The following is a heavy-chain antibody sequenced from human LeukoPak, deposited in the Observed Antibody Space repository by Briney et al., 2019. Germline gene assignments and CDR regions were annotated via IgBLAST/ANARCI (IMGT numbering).Heavy chain of an antibody. Sequence: PGGSLRLSCAASGFTFSNYGMHWVRQAPGKGLEWVAVISYDGSYTYSADSVKGRFTISRDNSKNTLYLQMNSLRAEDTAVYYCAGGYGDYGGGDYYGMDVWGQGTTVTVSS. CDR2: ISYDGSYT. V-gene: IGHV3-30*03. CDR3: AGGYGDYGGGDYYGMDV. CDR1: GFTFSNYG. J-gene: IGHJ6*02. D-gene: IGHD4-17*01.